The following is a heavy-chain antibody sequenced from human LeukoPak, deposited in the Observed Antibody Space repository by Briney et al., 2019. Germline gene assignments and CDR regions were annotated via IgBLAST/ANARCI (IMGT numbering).Heavy chain of an antibody. CDR3: AKARRSGTHYSDFDF. V-gene: IGHV3-43*02. CDR2: ISGDGGRT. D-gene: IGHD1-26*01. J-gene: IGHJ4*02. CDR1: GFTFHDYA. Sequence: GGSLRLSCAASGFTFHDYAMHWVRQAPGKGLEWVSLISGDGGRTYYADSVKGRFTISRDNSKNSLYLQMKSLRSEDTALYYCAKARRSGTHYSDFDFWGQGTLVTVSS.